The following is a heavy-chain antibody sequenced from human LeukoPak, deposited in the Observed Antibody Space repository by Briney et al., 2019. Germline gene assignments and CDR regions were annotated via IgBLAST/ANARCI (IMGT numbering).Heavy chain of an antibody. V-gene: IGHV3-11*01. CDR2: ISSSGSTI. J-gene: IGHJ4*02. CDR3: ARFLTIFGVVIIQYYFDY. D-gene: IGHD3-3*01. CDR1: GFTFSDYY. Sequence: GGSLRLSCAASGFTFSDYYMSWIRQAPGKGLEWVSYISSSGSTIYYADSVKGRFTISRDNAKNSLYLQMNSLRAEDTAVYYCARFLTIFGVVIIQYYFDYWGQGTLVTVSS.